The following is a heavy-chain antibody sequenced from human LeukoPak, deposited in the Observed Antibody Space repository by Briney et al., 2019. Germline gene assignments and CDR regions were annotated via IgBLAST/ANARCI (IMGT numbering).Heavy chain of an antibody. CDR1: GFTFSSYG. D-gene: IGHD2-2*01. J-gene: IGHJ6*03. Sequence: GGSLRLSCAASGFTFSSYGMHWVRQAPGKGLEWVAFIRYDGSNKYYADSVKGRFTISRDNSKNTLYLQMNSLRAEDTAVYYCAKGSYCSSTSCYVAYYYYSMDVSGKGTTVTVSS. CDR2: IRYDGSNK. V-gene: IGHV3-30*02. CDR3: AKGSYCSSTSCYVAYYYYSMDV.